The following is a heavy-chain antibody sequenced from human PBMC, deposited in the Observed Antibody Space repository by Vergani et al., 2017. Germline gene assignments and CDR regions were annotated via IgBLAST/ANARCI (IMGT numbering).Heavy chain of an antibody. V-gene: IGHV1-69*12. CDR2: NIPIFGTA. Sequence: QVHLVQSGAEVKKPGSSVKVSCKAPGGPFSSYAISWVRQAPGQALEWMGGNIPIFGTANYAQKFQGRVTITADESTSTAYMELSSLRSEDTAVYYCARGGTRIVVVPAAMVHYYYYYGMDVWGQGTTVTVSS. CDR1: GGPFSSYA. J-gene: IGHJ6*02. CDR3: ARGGTRIVVVPAAMVHYYYYYGMDV. D-gene: IGHD2-2*01.